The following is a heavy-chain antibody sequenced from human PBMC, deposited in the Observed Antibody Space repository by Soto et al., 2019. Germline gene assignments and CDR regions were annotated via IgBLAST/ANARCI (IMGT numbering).Heavy chain of an antibody. J-gene: IGHJ6*02. Sequence: RAECLKISCWASVYRFYTSLIGWVRQLPLEGLAWMGVVYPDDSDTMYSPSFQGQVTIPVDKAISAAYVKWSSLKASDTAMYYCARRVHSDTPGGGLDVWGQGTTVTVSS. CDR3: ARRVHSDTPGGGLDV. D-gene: IGHD1-26*01. CDR2: VYPDDSDT. CDR1: VYRFYTSL. V-gene: IGHV5-51*01.